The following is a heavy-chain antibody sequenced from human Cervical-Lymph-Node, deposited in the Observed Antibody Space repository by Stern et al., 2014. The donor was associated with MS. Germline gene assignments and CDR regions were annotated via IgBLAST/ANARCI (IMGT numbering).Heavy chain of an antibody. V-gene: IGHV1-18*01. CDR2: IRGYKGKT. D-gene: IGHD5-24*01. J-gene: IGHJ6*02. CDR1: GYTFSSYG. CDR3: ARGYIMDV. Sequence: DQLVQSGPEVKKPGASVRVSCKGSGYTFSSYGISWVRQTPGQGLEWMGWIRGYKGKTDYEQKFQDRVNMTTDTYTRIAYLQFRSLRSDDTAFYYCARGYIMDVWGQGTTVTVSS.